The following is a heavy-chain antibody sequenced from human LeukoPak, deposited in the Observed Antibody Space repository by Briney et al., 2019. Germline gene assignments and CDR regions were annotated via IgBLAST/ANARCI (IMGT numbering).Heavy chain of an antibody. CDR1: GFTFSSYS. CDR2: ISSPGSTM. J-gene: IGHJ5*02. CDR3: ASITLPAA. V-gene: IGHV3-48*04. Sequence: TGGSLRLSCAASGFTFSSYSMNWVRQAPGKGLEWVSYISSPGSTMYYADSVKGRFTISRDNAKNSLYLQMNSLRAEDTAVYYCASITLPAAWGQGTLVTVSS.